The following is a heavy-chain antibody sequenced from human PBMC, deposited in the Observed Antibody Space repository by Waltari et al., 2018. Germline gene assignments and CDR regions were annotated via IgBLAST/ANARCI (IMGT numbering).Heavy chain of an antibody. CDR1: GGSISSYY. J-gene: IGHJ4*02. V-gene: IGHV4-59*01. CDR2: IYYSGRT. Sequence: QVQLQESGPGLVKPSETLSLTCTVSGGSISSYYWSWIRQPPGKGLEWIGYIYYSGRTNYNPSLKSRVTISVDTSKNQFSLKLSSVTAADTAVYYCARGYSSSWYYFDYWGQGTLVTVSS. CDR3: ARGYSSSWYYFDY. D-gene: IGHD6-13*01.